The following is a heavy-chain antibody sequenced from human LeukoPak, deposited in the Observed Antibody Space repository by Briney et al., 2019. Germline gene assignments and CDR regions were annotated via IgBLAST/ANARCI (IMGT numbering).Heavy chain of an antibody. CDR3: ASGRTDIVVVPATLRNYFFDY. V-gene: IGHV1-69*06. Sequence: ASVKVSCKASGYTFTSYDISWGRQAPGQGLEWVGGIIPMFGTANYAQKFQGRVTISADKSTSTAYMELSSLRSEDTAVYYCASGRTDIVVVPATLRNYFFDYWGQGTLVTVSS. CDR2: IIPMFGTA. J-gene: IGHJ4*02. CDR1: GYTFTSYD. D-gene: IGHD2-2*01.